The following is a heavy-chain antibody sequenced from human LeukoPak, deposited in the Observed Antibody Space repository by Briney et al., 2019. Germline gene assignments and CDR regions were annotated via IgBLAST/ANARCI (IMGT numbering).Heavy chain of an antibody. J-gene: IGHJ4*02. V-gene: IGHV3-21*01. Sequence: PGGSLRLSCAASGFTFSSYSMNWVRQAPGKGLEWVSSISSSSSYIYYADSVKGRFTISRDNAKNSLYLQMNSLRAEDTAVYYCAREPPTVKGARYFDYWGQGTLVTASS. D-gene: IGHD4-17*01. CDR2: ISSSSSYI. CDR1: GFTFSSYS. CDR3: AREPPTVKGARYFDY.